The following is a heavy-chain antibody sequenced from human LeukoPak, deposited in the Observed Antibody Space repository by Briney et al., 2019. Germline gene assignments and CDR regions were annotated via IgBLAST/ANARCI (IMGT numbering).Heavy chain of an antibody. D-gene: IGHD3-22*01. V-gene: IGHV7-4-1*02. Sequence: ASVKVSCKASGYIFTSYVLHWVRQAPGQGLVWMGWINTNTGNPTYAQGFTGRFVFSLDTSVSTAYLQISSLKADDTAMYYCARGDYETHGYQTRWGQGTLVTVSS. CDR2: INTNTGNP. J-gene: IGHJ4*02. CDR3: ARGDYETHGYQTR. CDR1: GYIFTSYV.